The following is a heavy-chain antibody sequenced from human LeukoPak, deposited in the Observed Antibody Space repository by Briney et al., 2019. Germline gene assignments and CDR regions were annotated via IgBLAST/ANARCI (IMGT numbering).Heavy chain of an antibody. Sequence: PSETLSLTCTVSGGSINSGSFYWVWIRQPPGKGLEWIGVVYHTGTTFCNPSLKGRVTISVDTSKNQFSLKLNSVTAADTAVYYCARDPLVGATGGGYWGQGTLVTVSS. CDR1: GGSINSGSFY. CDR3: ARDPLVGATGGGY. D-gene: IGHD1-26*01. V-gene: IGHV4-39*02. CDR2: VYHTGTT. J-gene: IGHJ4*02.